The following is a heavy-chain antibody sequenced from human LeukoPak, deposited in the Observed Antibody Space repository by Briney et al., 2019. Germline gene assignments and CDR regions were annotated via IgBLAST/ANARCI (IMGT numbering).Heavy chain of an antibody. CDR2: IYSSGRT. CDR3: ARHGYTWNAGGDY. J-gene: IGHJ4*02. CDR1: GGSVSSSSYY. V-gene: IGHV4-39*01. Sequence: KPSETLSLTCTVSGGSVSSSSYYWGWIRQPPGKGLEWIGSIYSSGRTYYNPSLKSRVTISVDTSNNQFSLKLSSVTAADTAVYYCARHGYTWNAGGDYWGQGTLVTVSS. D-gene: IGHD1-1*01.